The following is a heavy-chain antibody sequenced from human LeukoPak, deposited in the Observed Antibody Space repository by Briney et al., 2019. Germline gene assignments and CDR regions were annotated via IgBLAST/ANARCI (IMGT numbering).Heavy chain of an antibody. J-gene: IGHJ4*02. CDR1: GFTFSNYA. CDR3: AKSSWLGPFDY. D-gene: IGHD6-19*01. CDR2: ISGSGGST. V-gene: IGHV3-23*01. Sequence: PGGSLRLSCVASGFTFSNYAMSWVRQGPGKGLEWVSSISGSGGSTFYADSAKGRFTISRDNAKNSLYLQMNSLRAEDTALYYCAKSSWLGPFDYWGQGTLVTVSS.